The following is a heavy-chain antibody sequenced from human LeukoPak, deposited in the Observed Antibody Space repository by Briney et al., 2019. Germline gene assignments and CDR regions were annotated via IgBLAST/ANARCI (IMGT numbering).Heavy chain of an antibody. CDR3: AGGYSEYFQH. J-gene: IGHJ1*01. D-gene: IGHD3-10*01. CDR2: INHSGST. CDR1: GGSFSGYY. V-gene: IGHV4-34*01. Sequence: PSETLSLTCAVYGGSFSGYYWSWIRQPPGKGLEWIGEINHSGSTNYNPSLKSRVTISVDTSKNQFSLKLSSVTAADTAVYYCAGGYSEYFQHWGQGTLVTVSS.